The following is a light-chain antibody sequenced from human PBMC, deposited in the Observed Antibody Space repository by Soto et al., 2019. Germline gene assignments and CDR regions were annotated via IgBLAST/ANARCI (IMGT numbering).Light chain of an antibody. CDR1: QSVSSN. J-gene: IGKJ4*01. Sequence: EIVMTQSPATLSVSPGERATLSCRASQSVSSNLAWYQQKPGQAPRLLIYVTSTRATGIPARFSGSGSGTDFTLTISTLQSEDVAVYYCQQYNKWPLTFGGGTKVEIK. CDR3: QQYNKWPLT. V-gene: IGKV3-15*01. CDR2: VTS.